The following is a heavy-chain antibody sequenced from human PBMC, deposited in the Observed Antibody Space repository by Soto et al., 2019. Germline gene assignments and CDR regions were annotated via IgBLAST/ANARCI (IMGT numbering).Heavy chain of an antibody. D-gene: IGHD1-1*01. CDR1: GFTFNSYT. CDR2: ISSASSSR. J-gene: IGHJ3*01. V-gene: IGHV3-21*01. CDR3: ARYDAFKAFDL. Sequence: EVQLVESGGGLVKPGGSLRLSCATSGFTFNSYTMNWVRQAPGKGLEWVASISSASSSRDFADSVKGRFTISRDNVNNSVFLQMNSLRDEDTGIYYCARYDAFKAFDLWGQGTMVTVSS.